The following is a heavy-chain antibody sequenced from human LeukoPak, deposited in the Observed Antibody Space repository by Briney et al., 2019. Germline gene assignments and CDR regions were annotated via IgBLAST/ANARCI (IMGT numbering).Heavy chain of an antibody. V-gene: IGHV3-7*03. J-gene: IGHJ4*02. D-gene: IGHD1-26*01. CDR3: AKANSGSYYGDFDY. Sequence: GGSLRLSCAASGFTFSSYWMSWVRQAPGKGLEWVANIKQDGSEKYYVDSVKGRFTISRDNAKNSLYLQMDSLRAEDTALYYCAKANSGSYYGDFDYWGQGTLVTVSS. CDR1: GFTFSSYW. CDR2: IKQDGSEK.